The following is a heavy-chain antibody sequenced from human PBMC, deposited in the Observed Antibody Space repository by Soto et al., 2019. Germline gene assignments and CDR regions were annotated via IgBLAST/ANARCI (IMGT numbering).Heavy chain of an antibody. CDR3: ARDIMGTNYYYYGMDV. CDR2: IYYSGST. J-gene: IGHJ6*02. V-gene: IGHV4-59*01. Sequence: SETLSLTCPVSGGSISSYDWSWIRQPPGKGLEWIGYIYYSGSTNYNPSLKSRVTISVDTSKNQFSLKLSSVTAADTAVYYCARDIMGTNYYYYGMDVWGQGTTVTVSS. CDR1: GGSISSYD. D-gene: IGHD2-8*01.